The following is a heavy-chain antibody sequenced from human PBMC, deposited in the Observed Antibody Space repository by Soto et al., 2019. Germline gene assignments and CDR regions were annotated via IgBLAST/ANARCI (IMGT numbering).Heavy chain of an antibody. V-gene: IGHV3-23*01. D-gene: IGHD2-8*01. CDR3: AKVPTEMLSGGFVY. CDR2: ISGSGGST. CDR1: GFTFSSYA. Sequence: EVQLLESGGGLVQPGGSLRLSCAASGFTFSSYAMSWVRQAPGMGLEWVSAISGSGGSTYYADSVKGRFTISRDNSKNTLHLQMNSLRDEDTAVYYCAKVPTEMLSGGFVYWGQGTLLSVSS. J-gene: IGHJ4*02.